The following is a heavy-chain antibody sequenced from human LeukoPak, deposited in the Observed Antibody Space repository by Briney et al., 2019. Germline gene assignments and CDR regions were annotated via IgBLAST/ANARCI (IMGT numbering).Heavy chain of an antibody. CDR3: VKDSPPRYSGSPPAY. CDR2: INKDGGEK. D-gene: IGHD1-26*01. J-gene: IGHJ4*02. V-gene: IGHV3-7*03. Sequence: PGGSLRLSCAASGFTFSSYWMSWVRQVPGKGLEWVANINKDGGEKYYVDSVKGRFTISRDNAKNSLYLQMNSLRADDTAVYYCVKDSPPRYSGSPPAYWGQGTLVTVSS. CDR1: GFTFSSYW.